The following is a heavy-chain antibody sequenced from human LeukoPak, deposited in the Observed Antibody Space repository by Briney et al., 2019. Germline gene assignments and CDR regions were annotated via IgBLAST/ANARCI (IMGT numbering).Heavy chain of an antibody. CDR2: IGDSGEIE. V-gene: IGHV3-23*01. J-gene: IGHJ4*02. D-gene: IGHD2-21*02. CDR3: AKGYSSDWTPFDY. Sequence: GGSLTLSCEASGLILRVHAMSWVRQAPGKGLEWVSGIGDSGEIERYADSVKGRFTISRDNFRNTVYLEMRSLRPEDTAVYYCAKGYSSDWTPFDYWGQGTQVTVSS. CDR1: GLILRVHA.